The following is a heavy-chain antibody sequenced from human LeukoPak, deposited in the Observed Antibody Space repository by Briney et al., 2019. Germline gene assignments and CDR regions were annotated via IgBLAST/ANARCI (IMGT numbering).Heavy chain of an antibody. V-gene: IGHV1-2*02. CDR3: ASESITGTTASAFDI. J-gene: IGHJ3*02. Sequence: KVSCKAXGYTFTXYYMHWVRQAPGQGLEWMGWINPNSGGTNYAQKFQGRVTMTRDTSISTAYMELSRLRSDDTAVYYCASESITGTTASAFDIWGQGTMVTVSS. CDR1: GYTFTXYY. D-gene: IGHD1-20*01. CDR2: INPNSGGT.